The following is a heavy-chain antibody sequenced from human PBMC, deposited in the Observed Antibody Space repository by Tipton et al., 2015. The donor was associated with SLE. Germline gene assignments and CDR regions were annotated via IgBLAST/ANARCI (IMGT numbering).Heavy chain of an antibody. CDR1: GYSFTNYG. Sequence: QSGPEVKKPGASVRVSCKTSGYSFTNYGISWVRQAPGHGLEWMGWINAYNGDTNYAQNLQDRVTMTTDTSTSTAYMEVRTLRSDDTAVYYCARGRAGLFDPWGQGTLVTVSS. J-gene: IGHJ5*02. CDR3: ARGRAGLFDP. CDR2: INAYNGDT. D-gene: IGHD3-3*01. V-gene: IGHV1-18*01.